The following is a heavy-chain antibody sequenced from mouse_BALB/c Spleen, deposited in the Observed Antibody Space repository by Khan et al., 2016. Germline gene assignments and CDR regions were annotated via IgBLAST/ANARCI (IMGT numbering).Heavy chain of an antibody. CDR3: ARLMHYYAMDY. CDR2: IRNKANGYTI. CDR1: GFTFTDYY. V-gene: IGHV7-3*02. J-gene: IGHJ4*01. Sequence: EVELVESGGGLVQPGGSLRLSCATSGFTFTDYYMSWVRQPPGKALEWLGFIRNKANGYTIEYSASVKGRFTIYRDNSQSILYLQMNTLRAEDSATYYCARLMHYYAMDYWGQGTSVTVSS.